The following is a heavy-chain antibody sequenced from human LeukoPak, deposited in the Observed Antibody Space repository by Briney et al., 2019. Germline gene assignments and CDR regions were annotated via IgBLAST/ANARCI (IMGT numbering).Heavy chain of an antibody. CDR1: GYTFIDYY. CDR3: ARDPPVYGDYLNYYYMDV. CDR2: INPNSGGS. V-gene: IGHV1-2*06. J-gene: IGHJ6*03. D-gene: IGHD4-17*01. Sequence: ASVKVSCKASGYTFIDYYIHWVRQAPGQGLEWMGRINPNSGGSNYAQNFQGRVTMTRDTSISTAYMELSRLRSDDTAVYYCARDPPVYGDYLNYYYMDVWGKGATVTVSS.